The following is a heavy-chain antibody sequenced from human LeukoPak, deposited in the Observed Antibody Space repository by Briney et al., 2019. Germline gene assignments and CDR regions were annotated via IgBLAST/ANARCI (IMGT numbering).Heavy chain of an antibody. D-gene: IGHD5-18*01. V-gene: IGHV1-8*01. Sequence: ASVKVSCKASGYTFTSYDINWVRQATGQGLEWMGWMNPNSGNTGYAQKFQGRVTMTRNTSISTAYMELSSLRSEDTAVYYCARGRLGGYSYVDVYYFDYWGQGTLVTVSS. CDR1: GYTFTSYD. CDR2: MNPNSGNT. J-gene: IGHJ4*02. CDR3: ARGRLGGYSYVDVYYFDY.